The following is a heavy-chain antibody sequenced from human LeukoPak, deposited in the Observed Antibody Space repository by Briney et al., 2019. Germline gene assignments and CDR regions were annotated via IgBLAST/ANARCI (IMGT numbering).Heavy chain of an antibody. CDR1: GFTFSSYE. V-gene: IGHV3-48*03. Sequence: PGGSLRLSCAASGFTFSSYEMNWVRQAPGKGLEWVSYISDSGSTIYYADSVKGRFTISRDNAKNSLYPQMNTLRAEDTAIYYCARRRASWDYWGQGTLVTVSS. CDR2: ISDSGSTI. CDR3: ARRRASWDY. J-gene: IGHJ4*02.